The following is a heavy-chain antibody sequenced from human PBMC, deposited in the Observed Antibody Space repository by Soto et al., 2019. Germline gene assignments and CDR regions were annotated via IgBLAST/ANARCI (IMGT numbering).Heavy chain of an antibody. CDR2: ISGNGGST. Sequence: GGSLRLSCAASGFTFSSYAMSWVRQAPGRGLEWVSIISGNGGSTYYAASVKGRFTISRDNTKNTLYLQMDSLTAEDTAVYYCAKGSEFSNSHTLDFDFWGQGALVTVSS. J-gene: IGHJ4*02. D-gene: IGHD6-6*01. CDR3: AKGSEFSNSHTLDFDF. CDR1: GFTFSSYA. V-gene: IGHV3-23*01.